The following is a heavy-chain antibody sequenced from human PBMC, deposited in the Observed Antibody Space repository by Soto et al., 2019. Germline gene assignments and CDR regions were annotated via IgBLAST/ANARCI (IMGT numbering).Heavy chain of an antibody. CDR2: IYPGDSDT. D-gene: IGHD2-8*02. J-gene: IGHJ5*02. CDR1: GYAFSSYW. V-gene: IGHV5-51*01. Sequence: GESLKISCQGSGYAFSSYWIAWVRRMPGKGLEWMGIIYPGDSDTRYSPSFQGQVTISVDKSITTAYLQWSSLKASDTAMYYCARGYCTATICDPWFDPWGQGTLVTVSS. CDR3: ARGYCTATICDPWFDP.